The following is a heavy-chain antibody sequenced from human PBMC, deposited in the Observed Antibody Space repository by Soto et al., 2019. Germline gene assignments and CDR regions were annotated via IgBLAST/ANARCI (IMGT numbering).Heavy chain of an antibody. CDR2: LNWNGAHT. CDR1: GFTFDDYG. V-gene: IGHV3-20*04. Sequence: GGSLRLSCAASGFTFDDYGMSWVRQAPGKALQWVSGLNWNGAHTAYANSVRGRFTISRDNAKNSLYLQMNSLRAEDTALYYCARGYYGSGSYSNFDYWGQGTLVTVSS. J-gene: IGHJ4*02. CDR3: ARGYYGSGSYSNFDY. D-gene: IGHD3-10*01.